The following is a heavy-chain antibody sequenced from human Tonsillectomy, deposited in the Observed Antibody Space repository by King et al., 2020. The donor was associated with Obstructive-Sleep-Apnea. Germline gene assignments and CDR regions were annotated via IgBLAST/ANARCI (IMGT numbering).Heavy chain of an antibody. CDR1: GGSFSGYY. CDR2: INHSGST. V-gene: IGHV4-34*01. CDR3: ASSPLRRRRFLGTAYYFDY. J-gene: IGHJ4*02. Sequence: VQLQQWGAGLLKPSETLSLTCAVYGGSFSGYYWSWIRQPPGKGLEGIGEINHSGSTNYNPSLKSRVTISVDTSKNQVSLKLGSVTAADTAVYYCASSPLRRRRFLGTAYYFDYWGQGTLVTVSS. D-gene: IGHD3-3*01.